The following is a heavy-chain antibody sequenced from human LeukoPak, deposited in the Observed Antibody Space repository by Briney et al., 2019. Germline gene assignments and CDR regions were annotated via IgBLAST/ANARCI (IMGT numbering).Heavy chain of an antibody. CDR2: ISGSGGST. J-gene: IGHJ4*02. V-gene: IGHV3-23*01. CDR1: GFTFSSYA. Sequence: GGSLRLSCAASGFTFSSYAMSWVRQAPGEGLEWVSAISGSGGSTYYADSVKGRFTISRDNSKNTLYLQMNSLRAEDTAVYYCAKEKAYDSSGYSDYCGQGTLVTVSS. D-gene: IGHD3-22*01. CDR3: AKEKAYDSSGYSDY.